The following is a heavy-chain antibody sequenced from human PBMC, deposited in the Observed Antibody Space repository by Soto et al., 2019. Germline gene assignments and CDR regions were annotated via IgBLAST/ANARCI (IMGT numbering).Heavy chain of an antibody. J-gene: IGHJ4*02. V-gene: IGHV3-74*01. CDR1: GFSFRGYW. D-gene: IGHD2-8*02. CDR3: ARVKGGTGSNGGPLDF. CDR2: IYGDGTG. Sequence: GSLRLSCVASGFSFRGYWMHWVRQRPGKGLAGVSNIYGDGTGSYADSVKGRFTISRDDAKSTIYLQMNSLRAEDTAVYYCARVKGGTGSNGGPLDFWGQGTLVTVSS.